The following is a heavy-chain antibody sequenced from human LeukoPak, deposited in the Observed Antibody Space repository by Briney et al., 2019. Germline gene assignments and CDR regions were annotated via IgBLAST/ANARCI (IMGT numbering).Heavy chain of an antibody. V-gene: IGHV4-39*01. CDR2: IYYSGST. CDR1: GGSISSSSYY. J-gene: IGHJ4*02. Sequence: SETLSLTCTVSGGSISSSSYYWGWIRQPPGKGLAWNGSIYYSGSTYNNPSLKSRVTISVDTSKNQFSLKLSSVTAADTAVYDCARLGSQLRYFDWYWGQGTLVTVSS. D-gene: IGHD3-9*01. CDR3: ARLGSQLRYFDWY.